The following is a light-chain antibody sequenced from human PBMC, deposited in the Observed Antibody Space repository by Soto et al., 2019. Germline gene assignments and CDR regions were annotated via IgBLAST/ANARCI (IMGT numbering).Light chain of an antibody. J-gene: IGKJ5*01. Sequence: EIVLTHSPATLSVSPCERATLSFRASQNIKTNLAWYQQKPGQAPRLLIYAASTRATGIPARFSGSGSGTHFTLTISRLEPGDFAVYYCQHFGGTTFTFGQGTRLEI. V-gene: IGKV3-15*01. CDR3: QHFGGTTFT. CDR2: AAS. CDR1: QNIKTN.